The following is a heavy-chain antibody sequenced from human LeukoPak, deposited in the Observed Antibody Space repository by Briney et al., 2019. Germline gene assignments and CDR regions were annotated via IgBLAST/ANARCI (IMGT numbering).Heavy chain of an antibody. Sequence: PSETLSLTCTVSGGSISSYYWSWIRQPAGKGLEWIGRIYTSGSTNYNPSLKSRVTMSVDTPKNQFSLKLSSVTAADTAVYYCARDNRLRLGELSLWEYYFDYWGQGTLVTVSS. J-gene: IGHJ4*02. V-gene: IGHV4-4*07. D-gene: IGHD3-16*02. CDR3: ARDNRLRLGELSLWEYYFDY. CDR1: GGSISSYY. CDR2: IYTSGST.